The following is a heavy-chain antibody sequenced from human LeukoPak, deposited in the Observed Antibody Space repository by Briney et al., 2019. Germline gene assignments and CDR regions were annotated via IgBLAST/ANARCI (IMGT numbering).Heavy chain of an antibody. CDR1: SNYY. V-gene: IGHV3-11*04. D-gene: IGHD6-13*01. Sequence: SNYYWGWIRQPPGKGLEWVSYISSSSSTIYYADSVKGRFTISRDNAKNSLYLQMSSLRDEDTAVYYCARGIAAVFDYWGQGTLVTVSS. CDR2: ISSSSSTI. CDR3: ARGIAAVFDY. J-gene: IGHJ4*02.